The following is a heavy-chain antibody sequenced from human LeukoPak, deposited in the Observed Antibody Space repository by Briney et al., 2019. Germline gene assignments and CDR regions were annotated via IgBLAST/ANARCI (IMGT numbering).Heavy chain of an antibody. V-gene: IGHV3-30*02. CDR3: AKDTYYYDSSGYYFDY. J-gene: IGHJ4*02. Sequence: GGSLRLSCAASGFTFSSYGMHWVRQAPGKGLEWVAFIRYDGSNKYYADSVKGRFTISRDNSKNTLYLQMNSLRAEDTAVYYCAKDTYYYDSSGYYFDYWGEGTLVTVSS. CDR2: IRYDGSNK. CDR1: GFTFSSYG. D-gene: IGHD3-22*01.